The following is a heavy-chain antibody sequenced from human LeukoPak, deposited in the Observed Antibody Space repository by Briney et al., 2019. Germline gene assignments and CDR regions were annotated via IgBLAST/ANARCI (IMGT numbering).Heavy chain of an antibody. D-gene: IGHD1-26*01. V-gene: IGHV3-53*01. CDR1: GFIVSDNF. J-gene: IGHJ5*02. Sequence: GGSLRLSCAASGFIVSDNFMSWVRQAPGKGLEWVSVIFTSGGAFYADSVKGRFTVFRDNSKNTLYLQMIGLRADDTAIYYCARWSYPWGRGTLVTVSS. CDR3: ARWSYP. CDR2: IFTSGGA.